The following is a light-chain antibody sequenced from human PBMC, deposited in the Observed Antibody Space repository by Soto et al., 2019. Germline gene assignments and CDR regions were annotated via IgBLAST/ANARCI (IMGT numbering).Light chain of an antibody. J-gene: IGLJ3*02. CDR3: MSYIASTTTHWV. CDR1: SSDVGSYNL. V-gene: IGLV2-14*02. Sequence: QSALTQPASVSGSPGQSITISCTGTSSDVGSYNLVSWYQQYPGKAPKLLILGVSNRPSGISGRFSGSKSGNTASLTISGLQPEDEADYYCMSYIASTTTHWVLGGGTKLTVL. CDR2: GVS.